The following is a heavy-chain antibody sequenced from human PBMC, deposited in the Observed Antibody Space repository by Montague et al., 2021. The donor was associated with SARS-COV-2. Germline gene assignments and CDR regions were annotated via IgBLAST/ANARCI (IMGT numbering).Heavy chain of an antibody. J-gene: IGHJ6*02. CDR2: FDPEDGET. CDR1: GYTLTELS. CDR3: ATSFPITMVRGVIDYYYGMDV. D-gene: IGHD3-10*01. V-gene: IGHV1-24*01. Sequence: SVKVSCKVSGYTLTELSMHWVRQAPGKGLEWMGGFDPEDGETIYAQKFQGRVTMTEDTSTDTAYMELSSLRSEDTAVYYCATSFPITMVRGVIDYYYGMDVRGQGTTVTVSS.